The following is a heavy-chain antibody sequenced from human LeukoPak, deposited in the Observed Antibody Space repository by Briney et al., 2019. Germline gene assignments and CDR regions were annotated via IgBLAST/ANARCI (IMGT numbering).Heavy chain of an antibody. CDR3: ARHKYSSGWPPEGAFDI. V-gene: IGHV4-38-2*02. CDR1: GYSISSGYY. CDR2: IYHSGST. J-gene: IGHJ3*02. D-gene: IGHD6-19*01. Sequence: SETLSLTCSVSGYSISSGYYWGWIRPPPGEGLEWIGSIYHSGSTYYNPSLNSRVTISVDTSKNQFSLKLSSVTAADTAVYYCARHKYSSGWPPEGAFDIWGQGTMVTVSS.